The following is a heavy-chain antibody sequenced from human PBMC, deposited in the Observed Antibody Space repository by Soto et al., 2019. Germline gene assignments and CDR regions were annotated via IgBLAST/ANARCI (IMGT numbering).Heavy chain of an antibody. Sequence: EVQLVESVGGLVKPGGSLRLSCAASGFTFSNAWMSWVRQAPGKGLEWVGRIKSKTDGGTTDYAAPVKGKFTISRDDSTNTLFLQMNSLRSEDTAVYYCARRRSGFFDYWGQGTLVTVSS. D-gene: IGHD3-3*01. CDR2: IKSKTDGGTT. CDR1: GFTFSNAW. CDR3: ARRRSGFFDY. J-gene: IGHJ4*02. V-gene: IGHV3-15*01.